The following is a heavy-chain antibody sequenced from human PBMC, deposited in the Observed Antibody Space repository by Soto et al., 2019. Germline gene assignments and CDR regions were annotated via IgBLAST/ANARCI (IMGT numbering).Heavy chain of an antibody. CDR2: SSAYNGNT. J-gene: IGHJ4*02. CDR1: GYTFSSYG. CDR3: ARDPSIVGASALDY. V-gene: IGHV1-18*01. Sequence: GASVKVSCKASGYTFSSYGISWVRQAPGQGLEWMGWSSAYNGNTNYAQKVQGRVTMTTDTSTSTAYMELRSLRSDDTAVYYCARDPSIVGASALDYWGQGTLVTVS. D-gene: IGHD1-26*01.